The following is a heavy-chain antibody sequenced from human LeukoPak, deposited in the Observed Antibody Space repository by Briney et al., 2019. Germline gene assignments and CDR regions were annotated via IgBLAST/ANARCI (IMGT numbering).Heavy chain of an antibody. CDR2: IYYSGST. V-gene: IGHV4-59*01. CDR1: GGSISSYY. Sequence: NSSETLSLTCTVPGGSISSYYWSWIRQPPGKGLEWSGYIYYSGSTNYNPSLKSRVTISVDTSKNQFSLKLSSVTAADTAVYYCARFLAAAGLFRFDPWGQGTLVTVSS. J-gene: IGHJ5*02. D-gene: IGHD6-13*01. CDR3: ARFLAAAGLFRFDP.